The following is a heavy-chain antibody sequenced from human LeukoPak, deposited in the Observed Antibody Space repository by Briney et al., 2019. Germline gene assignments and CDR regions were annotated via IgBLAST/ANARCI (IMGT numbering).Heavy chain of an antibody. CDR1: GFTFDDYA. CDR2: ISGDGGST. V-gene: IGHV3-43*02. Sequence: PGGSLRLSCAASGFTFDDYAMHWVRQAPGKGLEWVSLISGDGGSTYYADSVKGRFTISRDNSKNSLYLQMNSLRTEDTALYYCAKDMEEGSYGSYYYYGMDVWGQGTTVTVSS. J-gene: IGHJ6*02. CDR3: AKDMEEGSYGSYYYYGMDV. D-gene: IGHD5-18*01.